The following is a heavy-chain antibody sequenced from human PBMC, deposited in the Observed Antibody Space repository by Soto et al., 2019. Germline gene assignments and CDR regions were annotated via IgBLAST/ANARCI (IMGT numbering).Heavy chain of an antibody. CDR2: ISGDGSDT. Sequence: GGSLRLSCRTSGFRFSSYGMHWVRQAPGKGPEWVAIISGDGSDTEYVDSVKGRFTISRDNAKNSLYLQMNSLRAEDTAVYYCAREGMTTASAYYYYYGMDVWGQGTTVTVSS. CDR3: AREGMTTASAYYYYYGMDV. J-gene: IGHJ6*02. CDR1: GFRFSSYG. D-gene: IGHD4-17*01. V-gene: IGHV3-33*05.